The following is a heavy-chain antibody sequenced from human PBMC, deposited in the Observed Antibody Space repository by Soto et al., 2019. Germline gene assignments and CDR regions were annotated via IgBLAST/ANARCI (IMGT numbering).Heavy chain of an antibody. J-gene: IGHJ4*02. CDR3: TRRSPRDIVVVPAASRPILFDY. CDR2: IYYSGST. Sequence: SETLSLTCTVSGGSISSSSYYWGWIRQPPGKGLEWIGSIYYSGSTYYNPSLKSRVTISVDTSKNQFSLKLSSVTAADTAVYYCTRRSPRDIVVVPAASRPILFDYWGQGTLVTVSS. CDR1: GGSISSSSYY. V-gene: IGHV4-39*01. D-gene: IGHD2-2*01.